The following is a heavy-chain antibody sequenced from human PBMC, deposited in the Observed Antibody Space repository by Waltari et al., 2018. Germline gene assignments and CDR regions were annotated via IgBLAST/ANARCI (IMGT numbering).Heavy chain of an antibody. V-gene: IGHV4-59*01. CDR3: ARVYYYDSSGYPYFDY. J-gene: IGHJ4*02. D-gene: IGHD3-22*01. CDR1: GGSIRSYY. CDR2: IYYSGST. Sequence: QVQLQESGPGLVKHSETLSLTCPVPGGSIRSYYLSWIGQPPGKGLEWIGYIYYSGSTNYNPSLKSRVTISVDTSKNQFSLKLSSVTAADTAVYYCARVYYYDSSGYPYFDYWGQGTLVTVSS.